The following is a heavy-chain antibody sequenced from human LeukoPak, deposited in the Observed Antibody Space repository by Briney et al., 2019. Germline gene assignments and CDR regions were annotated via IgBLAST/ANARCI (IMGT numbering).Heavy chain of an antibody. Sequence: PGGSLRPSCAASGFTFSSYSMNWVRQAPGKGLEWVSYISSSSSTIYYADSVKGRFTISRDNAKNSLYLQMNSLRAEDTAVYYCAREWAIVALDYWGQGTLVTVSS. D-gene: IGHD5-12*01. J-gene: IGHJ4*02. V-gene: IGHV3-48*01. CDR2: ISSSSSTI. CDR1: GFTFSSYS. CDR3: AREWAIVALDY.